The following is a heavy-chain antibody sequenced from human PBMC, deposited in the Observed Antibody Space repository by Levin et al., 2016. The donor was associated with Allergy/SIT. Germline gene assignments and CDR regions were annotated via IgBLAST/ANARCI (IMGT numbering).Heavy chain of an antibody. V-gene: IGHV4-34*01. D-gene: IGHD4-11*01. J-gene: IGHJ6*03. CDR2: INHSGST. Sequence: RQAPGKGLEWIGEINHSGSTNYNPSLKSRVTISVDTSKNQFSLKLSSVTAADTAVYYCARAPTVTLYYYYYYYMDVWGKGTTVTVSS. CDR3: ARAPTVTLYYYYYYYMDV.